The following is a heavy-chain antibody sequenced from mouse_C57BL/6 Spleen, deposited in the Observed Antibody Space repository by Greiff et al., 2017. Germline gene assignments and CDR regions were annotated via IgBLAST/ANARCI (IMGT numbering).Heavy chain of an antibody. CDR3: ARGITTVVPYCDY. CDR1: GYSFTGYY. D-gene: IGHD1-1*01. CDR2: INPSTGGT. Sequence: VQLQQSGPELVKPGASVKISCKASGYSFTGYYMNWVKQSPEKSLEWIGEINPSTGGTTYNQKFKAKATLTVDKSSSTAYMQLKSLTSEDSAVYYCARGITTVVPYCDYWGKGTTLTVSS. V-gene: IGHV1-42*01. J-gene: IGHJ2*01.